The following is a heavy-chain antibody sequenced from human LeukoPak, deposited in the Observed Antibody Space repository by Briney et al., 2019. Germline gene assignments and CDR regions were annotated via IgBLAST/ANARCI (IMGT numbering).Heavy chain of an antibody. V-gene: IGHV1-2*02. CDR3: ARDQWSDYYDSSGYYCAFDI. Sequence: GASVKVSGKASGYTFTGYYMHWVRQAPGQGLEWMGWINPNSGGTNYAQKFQGRVTMTRDTSISTAYMELSRLRSDDTAVYYCARDQWSDYYDSSGYYCAFDIWGQGTMVTVSS. CDR1: GYTFTGYY. CDR2: INPNSGGT. J-gene: IGHJ3*02. D-gene: IGHD3-22*01.